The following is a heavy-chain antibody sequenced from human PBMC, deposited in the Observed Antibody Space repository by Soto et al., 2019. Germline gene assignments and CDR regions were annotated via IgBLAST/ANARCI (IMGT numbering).Heavy chain of an antibody. J-gene: IGHJ6*02. CDR3: ARVSCDTAMVTCDYYYYYGMDV. CDR1: GYTFTSYG. CDR2: ISAYNGNT. Sequence: GASVKVSCKASGYTFTSYGISWVRQAPGQGLEWMGWISAYNGNTNYAQKLQGRVTMTTDTSTSTAYMELRSLRSDDTAVYYCARVSCDTAMVTCDYYYYYGMDVWGQGTTVTVSS. V-gene: IGHV1-18*01. D-gene: IGHD5-18*01.